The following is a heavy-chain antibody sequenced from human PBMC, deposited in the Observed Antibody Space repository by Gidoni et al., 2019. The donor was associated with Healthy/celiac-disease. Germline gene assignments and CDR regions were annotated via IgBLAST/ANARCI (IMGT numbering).Heavy chain of an antibody. V-gene: IGHV3-7*03. CDR2: IKQDGSEK. J-gene: IGHJ4*02. CDR3: ARDAIAVAGTGLDY. Sequence: EVQLVESGGGLVQPGGSLRLSCAASGFTFSSYWMSWVRQAPGKGLEWVANIKQDGSEKYYVDSVKGRFTISRDNAKNSLYLQMNSLRAEDTAVYYCARDAIAVAGTGLDYWGQGTLVTVSS. D-gene: IGHD6-19*01. CDR1: GFTFSSYW.